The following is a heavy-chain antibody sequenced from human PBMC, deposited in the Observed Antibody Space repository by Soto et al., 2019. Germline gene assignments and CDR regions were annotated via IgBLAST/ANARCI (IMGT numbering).Heavy chain of an antibody. Sequence: SETLSLTCTVSCGSVTNSSYYWGLIRQSPGKGLEWIGSVYYRGRSYSKSSVKSRVTISVDTSKNQFSLNLNSVTPDDTAVYYCARGVAGSGFDLWGQGTLVTVSS. CDR1: CGSVTNSSYY. CDR3: ARGVAGSGFDL. V-gene: IGHV4-39*01. CDR2: VYYRGRS. J-gene: IGHJ4*02. D-gene: IGHD6-19*01.